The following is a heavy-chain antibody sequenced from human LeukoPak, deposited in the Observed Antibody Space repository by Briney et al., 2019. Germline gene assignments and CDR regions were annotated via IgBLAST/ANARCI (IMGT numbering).Heavy chain of an antibody. D-gene: IGHD2-15*01. CDR3: ARRHGRCSDGSCYYPDY. CDR2: MNPNSGNT. V-gene: IGHV1-8*01. Sequence: ASVKVSCKASGYTFTSYDTNWVRQATGQGLERMGWMNPNSGNTGYAQKFQGRVTMTRNSSITTAYMELSSLRSEDTAVYYCARRHGRCSDGSCYYPDYWGQGTLVTVSS. J-gene: IGHJ4*02. CDR1: GYTFTSYD.